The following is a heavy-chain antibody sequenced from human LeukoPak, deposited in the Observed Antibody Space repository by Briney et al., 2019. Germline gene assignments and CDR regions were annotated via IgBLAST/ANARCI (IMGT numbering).Heavy chain of an antibody. D-gene: IGHD2-2*01. CDR1: GGSISSSSYY. CDR2: IYYSGST. J-gene: IGHJ6*03. CDR3: ARHIRDIVVVPAATPYYYYYMDV. Sequence: SETLSLTCTVSGGSISSSSYYWGWIRQPPGKGLEWIGNIYYSGSTYYNPSLKSRVTISVDTSKNQFSLKLSSVTAADTAVHYCARHIRDIVVVPAATPYYYYYMDVWGKGTTVTVSS. V-gene: IGHV4-39*01.